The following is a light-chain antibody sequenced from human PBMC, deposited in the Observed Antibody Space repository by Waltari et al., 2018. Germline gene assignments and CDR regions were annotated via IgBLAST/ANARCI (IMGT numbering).Light chain of an antibody. J-gene: IGKJ4*01. Sequence: DIQMTQSPSSLSASVGDRVTLTCRASKDVSDYVAWFQQKAGKAPKPLIYGASSLQSGVPSHFSGRGSGTHFTLTIATLQPEDFATYYCQQYKAYPLTFGGGTKVEI. CDR3: QQYKAYPLT. CDR1: KDVSDY. V-gene: IGKV1-16*02. CDR2: GAS.